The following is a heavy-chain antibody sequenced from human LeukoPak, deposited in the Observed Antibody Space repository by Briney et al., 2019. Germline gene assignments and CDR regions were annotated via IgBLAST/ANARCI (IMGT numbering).Heavy chain of an antibody. V-gene: IGHV3-48*01. D-gene: IGHD3-3*01. CDR3: ARDRCGVVIGEYYFDY. Sequence: GGSLRLSCAASGFTFSSYSMNWVRQAPGKGLEWVSYISSSSSTIYYADSVKGRFTISRDNAKNSLYLQMNSLRAEDTAVYYCARDRCGVVIGEYYFDYWGQGTLVTVSS. CDR1: GFTFSSYS. J-gene: IGHJ4*02. CDR2: ISSSSSTI.